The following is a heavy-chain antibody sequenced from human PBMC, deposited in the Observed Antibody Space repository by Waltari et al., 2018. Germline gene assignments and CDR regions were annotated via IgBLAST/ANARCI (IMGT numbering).Heavy chain of an antibody. V-gene: IGHV3-20*04. CDR1: GFTFNDYG. J-gene: IGHJ4*02. CDR3: VREVFGSGWRESYFFDY. Sequence: EVQLVESGGGMVRPGGSLRLSCADSGFTFNDYGLSWVRQVPGEGLEWVSGSNWSGARTSYADSVMGLVTVSRDNAMNSLYLGMSSLRAEDTALYYCVREVFGSGWRESYFFDYWGQGTLVTVSS. D-gene: IGHD6-19*01. CDR2: SNWSGART.